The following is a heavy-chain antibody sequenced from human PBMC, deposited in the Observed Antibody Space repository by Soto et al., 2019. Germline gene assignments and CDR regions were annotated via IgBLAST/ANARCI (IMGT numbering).Heavy chain of an antibody. Sequence: GGSLRLSXAASGFSFSNYEMNWVRQAPGKRLEWVAYISSSGRAIKYADSVKGRFTISRDNVNNSLHLHMNSLRADDTAIYYCARDPGGGWFDPWGQGTLVTVSS. J-gene: IGHJ5*02. CDR2: ISSSGRAI. CDR1: GFSFSNYE. D-gene: IGHD1-26*01. CDR3: ARDPGGGWFDP. V-gene: IGHV3-48*03.